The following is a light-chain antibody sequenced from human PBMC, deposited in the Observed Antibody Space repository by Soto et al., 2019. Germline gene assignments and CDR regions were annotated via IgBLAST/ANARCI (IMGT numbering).Light chain of an antibody. CDR3: MQSLHLPWT. CDR2: EVS. J-gene: IGKJ1*01. Sequence: DIVLPQTPLSLSVTPGQPASISCTSSQSLLNTDGKTYIQWYQQKPGQPPQLLICEVSIRFAGVPDRFSGSVSGTAFTLKISREETEDVGVYYCMQSLHLPWTFGQGTKVE. CDR1: QSLLNTDGKTY. V-gene: IGKV2-29*02.